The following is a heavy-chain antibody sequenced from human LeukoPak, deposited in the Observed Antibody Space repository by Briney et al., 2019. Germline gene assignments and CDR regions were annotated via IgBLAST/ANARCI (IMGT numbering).Heavy chain of an antibody. V-gene: IGHV4-34*01. J-gene: IGHJ4*02. Sequence: SETLSLTCAVYGGSFSGYYWSWIRQPPGKGLEWIGEINHSGSTNYNPSLKSRVTISVDTSKNQFSLKLSSVTAADTAVYYCARSWIQLWLILDYWGQGTLVTVSS. CDR2: INHSGST. D-gene: IGHD5-18*01. CDR1: GGSFSGYY. CDR3: ARSWIQLWLILDY.